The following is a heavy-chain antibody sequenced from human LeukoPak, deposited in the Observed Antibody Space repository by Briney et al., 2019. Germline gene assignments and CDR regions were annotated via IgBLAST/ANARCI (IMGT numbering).Heavy chain of an antibody. CDR1: GFTVSSNY. CDR3: ARDFCSAGSCYPDN. Sequence: GGSLRLSCAASGFTVSSNYMSWVRQAPGKGLEWVSVIYRGGSTYYADSVKGRFTISRDNSKNTLYLQMNSLRVEDTAVYYCARDFCSAGSCYPDNWGQGTLVTVSS. J-gene: IGHJ4*02. D-gene: IGHD2-15*01. V-gene: IGHV3-66*01. CDR2: IYRGGST.